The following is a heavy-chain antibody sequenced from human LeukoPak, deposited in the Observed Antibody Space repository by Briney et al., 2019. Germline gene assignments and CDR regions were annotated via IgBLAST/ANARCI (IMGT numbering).Heavy chain of an antibody. J-gene: IGHJ3*02. CDR3: AHRRTSMIVGVRGAFDM. CDR1: GFSLSTSGVG. D-gene: IGHD3-22*01. V-gene: IGHV2-5*02. Sequence: SGPTLVNPTQTLTLTCTFSGFSLSTSGVGVGWIRQPPGKALEWLALIYWDDDKRYSPSLKSRLTITKDTSKNQVVLTMTNMDPVDTATYYCAHRRTSMIVGVRGAFDMWGQGTMVTISS. CDR2: IYWDDDK.